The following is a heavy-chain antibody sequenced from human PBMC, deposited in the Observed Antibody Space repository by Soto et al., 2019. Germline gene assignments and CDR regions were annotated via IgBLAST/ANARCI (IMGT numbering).Heavy chain of an antibody. CDR1: GYTFTIYG. V-gene: IGHV1-18*01. Sequence: QVHLVQSGAEVKKPGASVKVSCKGSGYTFTIYGITWVRQAPGQGLEWMGWISAHNVNTDYAQKLQGRVTVTRDRPTSTAYMELRSLRSGDTVVYYGARGRYGDYWGQGALVTVSS. CDR2: ISAHNVNT. CDR3: ARGRYGDY. D-gene: IGHD1-1*01. J-gene: IGHJ4*02.